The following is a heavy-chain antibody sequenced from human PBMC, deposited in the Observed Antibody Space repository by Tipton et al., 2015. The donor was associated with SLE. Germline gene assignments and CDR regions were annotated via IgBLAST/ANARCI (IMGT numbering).Heavy chain of an antibody. J-gene: IGHJ6*03. CDR1: GGSIRSSYW. D-gene: IGHD2-8*01. Sequence: TLSLTCAVSGGSIRSSYWWSWVRQPPGKGLEWIGEIFYNGNTNYSPSLKSRVTMSVDKSKNHFSLKLTSVTAADTAVYYCARVLGSRYCTNGVCPSPYYHYYYMDVWGKGTSVTVSS. CDR2: IFYNGNT. V-gene: IGHV4-4*02. CDR3: ARVLGSRYCTNGVCPSPYYHYYYMDV.